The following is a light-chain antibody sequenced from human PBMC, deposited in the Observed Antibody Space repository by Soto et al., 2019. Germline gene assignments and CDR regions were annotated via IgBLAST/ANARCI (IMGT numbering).Light chain of an antibody. CDR2: AAS. V-gene: IGKV1-39*01. CDR3: QQTYGAPRT. Sequence: IQVTQSPSSLSASVGDRVTITCRASQSINTYLSWYQQKPGRAPKHLINAASSLQTGVPSRFSGSGSGTDFTLTISSLQTEDFATYYCQQTYGAPRTFGQGTKVDIK. CDR1: QSINTY. J-gene: IGKJ1*01.